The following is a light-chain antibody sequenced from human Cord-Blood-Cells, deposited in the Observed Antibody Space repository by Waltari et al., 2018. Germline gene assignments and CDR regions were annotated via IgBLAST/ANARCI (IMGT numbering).Light chain of an antibody. V-gene: IGKV1-5*03. CDR2: KAS. J-gene: IGKJ4*01. CDR3: QQYNSALT. Sequence: DIQMTQSPSTLSASVGDRVTITCRASQSIRSWLAWYQQKPGKAPKLLIYKASSLESGVPSRFSGSGSGTEFTLTISSLQPDDFATYYCQQYNSALTFGGGTKVEIK. CDR1: QSIRSW.